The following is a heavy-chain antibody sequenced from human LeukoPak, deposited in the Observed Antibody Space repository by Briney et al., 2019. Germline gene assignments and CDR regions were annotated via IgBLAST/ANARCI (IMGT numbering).Heavy chain of an antibody. J-gene: IGHJ4*02. Sequence: GGSLRLSCAASGFTFSSYSMNWVRQAPGKGLEWVSSISSSSYIYYADSVKGRFTISRDNAKNSLYLQMNSLRAEDTAVYYCARDPDGYSYGHFDYWGQGTLVTVSS. V-gene: IGHV3-21*01. CDR3: ARDPDGYSYGHFDY. CDR2: ISSSSYI. CDR1: GFTFSSYS. D-gene: IGHD5-18*01.